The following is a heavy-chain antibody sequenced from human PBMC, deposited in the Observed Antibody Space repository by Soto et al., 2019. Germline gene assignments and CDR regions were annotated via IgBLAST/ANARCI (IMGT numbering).Heavy chain of an antibody. CDR3: ARTSGLPAVVTPWRRTIEAFEM. CDR1: GGTFSSYS. J-gene: IGHJ3*02. CDR2: IIPIFVTT. D-gene: IGHD2-21*02. Sequence: QVQLVQSGAEVKKPGSSVKVSCKASGGTFSSYSISWVRQAPGQGLEWMAGIIPIFVTTNYAQKFQGRVTITADESTSTDYMELSSLRSEDTAMYYCARTSGLPAVVTPWRRTIEAFEMWGQGTMVTVSS. V-gene: IGHV1-69*12.